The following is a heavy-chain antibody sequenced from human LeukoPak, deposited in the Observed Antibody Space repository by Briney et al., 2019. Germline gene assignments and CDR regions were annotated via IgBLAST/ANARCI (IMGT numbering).Heavy chain of an antibody. J-gene: IGHJ3*02. CDR2: IYYSGST. V-gene: IGHV4-59*08. Sequence: PSETLSLTCTVSGGSISSYYWSWIRQPPGKGLEWIGYIYYSGSTNYNPSLKSRVTISVDTSKNQFSLKLSSVTAADTAVYYCARLCFWRPMVRDRDAFDIWGQGTMVTVSS. CDR3: ARLCFWRPMVRDRDAFDI. CDR1: GGSISSYY. D-gene: IGHD3-10*01.